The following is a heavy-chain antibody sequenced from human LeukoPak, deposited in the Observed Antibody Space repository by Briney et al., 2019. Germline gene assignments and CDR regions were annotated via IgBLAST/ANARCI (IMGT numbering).Heavy chain of an antibody. V-gene: IGHV4-34*01. CDR1: GFTFNKAW. J-gene: IGHJ6*02. D-gene: IGHD6-19*01. CDR2: INHSGST. Sequence: NPGGSLRLSCAASGFTFNKAWMNWVRQPPGKGLEWIGEINHSGSTNYNPSLKGRVTISVDTSKNQFSLKLSSVTAADTAVYYCARGSDSSGWYGHYHYGMDVWGQGTTVTVSS. CDR3: ARGSDSSGWYGHYHYGMDV.